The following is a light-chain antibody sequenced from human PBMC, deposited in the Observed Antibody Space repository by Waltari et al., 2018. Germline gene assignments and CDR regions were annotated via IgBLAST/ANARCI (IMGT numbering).Light chain of an antibody. CDR3: QHYFNWPRT. V-gene: IGKV3-15*01. Sequence: EIVMTQSPAILSVSPGESATLSCRASQGVSSHLAWYQQKPGQAPRLLIYGASTRATGVPVSFSGSGSGTEFTLTISSLQSEDFAAYYCQHYFNWPRTFGQGTKVEVK. J-gene: IGKJ1*01. CDR1: QGVSSH. CDR2: GAS.